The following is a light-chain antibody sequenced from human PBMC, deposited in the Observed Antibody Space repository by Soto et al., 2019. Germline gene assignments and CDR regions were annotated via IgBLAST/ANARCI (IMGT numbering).Light chain of an antibody. CDR3: QQYGSSPFT. CDR1: QSVSSSY. V-gene: IGKV3-20*01. J-gene: IGKJ3*01. Sequence: EIVLTHSPGTLSLSPGERATLSCRASQSVSSSYLAWYQQKPGQAPRLLIYGASSSATGIPDRFSGSASGTDFTLTISTLEPEDFAVYYCQQYGSSPFTFGPGTKVDIK. CDR2: GAS.